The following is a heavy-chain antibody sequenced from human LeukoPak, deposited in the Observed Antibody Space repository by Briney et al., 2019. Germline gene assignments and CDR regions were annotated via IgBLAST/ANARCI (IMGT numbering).Heavy chain of an antibody. J-gene: IGHJ4*02. CDR3: TTERYFDWFRN. CDR1: GFTFSNAW. D-gene: IGHD3-9*01. V-gene: IGHV3-15*01. Sequence: GGSLRLSCAASGFTFSNAWMSWVRQAPGKGLEWVGRIKSKNDGGTIDFAAFVKGRFTLSRDDSQNTLYLQMNSLESEDTGVYYCTTERYFDWFRNWGQGTLVTVSS. CDR2: IKSKNDGGTI.